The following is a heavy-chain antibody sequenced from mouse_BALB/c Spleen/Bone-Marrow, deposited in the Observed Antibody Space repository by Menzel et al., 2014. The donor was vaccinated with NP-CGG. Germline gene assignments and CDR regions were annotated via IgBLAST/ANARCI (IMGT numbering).Heavy chain of an antibody. CDR1: GYSFTTYC. D-gene: IGHD2-2*01. V-gene: IGHV1-61*01. CDR3: TRGDGYGGFAY. Sequence: QVQLQQSGAELVRPGASVKLSCKTSGYSFTTYCMNWVKQRPGQGLEWIGMIHPSDSETKLNQKFKDKATLTVDKSSNTAYMQLNSPASEDSAVYYCTRGDGYGGFAYWGQGTLVTVSA. J-gene: IGHJ3*01. CDR2: IHPSDSET.